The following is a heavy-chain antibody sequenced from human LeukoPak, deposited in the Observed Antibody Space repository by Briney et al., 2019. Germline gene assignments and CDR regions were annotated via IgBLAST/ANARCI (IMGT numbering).Heavy chain of an antibody. Sequence: KPSETLSLTCTVSGASISSYYWNWIRQPPGKGLEWIGYIYYSGNTNYNPSLKSRVTMSVDTSKNQFSLKVTSVTAADTAVYYCARGNRHPGIAVAVDFDYWGQGTLVTVSS. V-gene: IGHV4-59*12. CDR1: GASISSYY. CDR2: IYYSGNT. J-gene: IGHJ4*02. D-gene: IGHD6-19*01. CDR3: ARGNRHPGIAVAVDFDY.